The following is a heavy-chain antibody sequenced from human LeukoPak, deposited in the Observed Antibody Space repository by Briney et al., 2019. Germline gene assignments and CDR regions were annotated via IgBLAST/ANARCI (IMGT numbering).Heavy chain of an antibody. D-gene: IGHD3-3*01. J-gene: IGHJ6*03. CDR3: AKEHYDFWSGYYVRGDYYYYYMDV. CDR1: GFTFSSYG. V-gene: IGHV3-23*01. Sequence: GGSLRLSCAASGFTFSSYGMSWVRQAPGKGLEWVSAISGSGGSTYYADSVKGRFTISRDNSKNTLYLQMNSLRAEDTAVYYCAKEHYDFWSGYYVRGDYYYYYMDVWGKGTTVTVSS. CDR2: ISGSGGST.